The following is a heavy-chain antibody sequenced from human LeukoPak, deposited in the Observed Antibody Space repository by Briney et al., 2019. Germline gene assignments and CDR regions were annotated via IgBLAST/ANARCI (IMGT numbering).Heavy chain of an antibody. V-gene: IGHV3-23*03. CDR2: IYSGGST. J-gene: IGHJ4*02. CDR1: GFTFSTYG. Sequence: GGSLRLSCAASGFTFSTYGMSWVRQAPGKGLEWVSVIYSGGSTYYADSVKGRFTISRDNSMNTLYLQMNSLRAEDTAVYYCASAVMGGTNYWGQGTLVTVSS. CDR3: ASAVMGGTNY. D-gene: IGHD1-26*01.